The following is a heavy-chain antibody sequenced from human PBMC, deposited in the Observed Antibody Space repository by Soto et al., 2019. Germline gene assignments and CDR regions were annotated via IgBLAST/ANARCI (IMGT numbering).Heavy chain of an antibody. V-gene: IGHV4-31*03. CDR3: AKQSGSGSYYNVGSGGHFDY. CDR2: IYYSGST. D-gene: IGHD3-10*01. Sequence: SETLSLTCTVSGGSISSGGYHWSWIRQHPGKGLEWIGYIYYSGSTYYNPSLKSRVTISVDTSKNQFSLKLSSVTAADTAVYYCAKQSGSGSYYNVGSGGHFDYWGQGTLVTVSS. J-gene: IGHJ4*02. CDR1: GGSISSGGYH.